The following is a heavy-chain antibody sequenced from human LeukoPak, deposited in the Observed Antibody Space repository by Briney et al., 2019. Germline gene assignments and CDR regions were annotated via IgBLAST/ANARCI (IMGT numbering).Heavy chain of an antibody. D-gene: IGHD6-13*01. CDR1: GYTFTGYY. CDR2: INPNSGGT. V-gene: IGHV1-2*06. Sequence: ASAKVSCKASGYTFTGYYMHWVRQAPGQGLEWMGRINPNSGGTNYAQKFQGRVTMTRDTSISTAYMELSRLRSDDTAVYYCARRSSSWSTLFDYWGQGTLVTVSA. J-gene: IGHJ4*02. CDR3: ARRSSSWSTLFDY.